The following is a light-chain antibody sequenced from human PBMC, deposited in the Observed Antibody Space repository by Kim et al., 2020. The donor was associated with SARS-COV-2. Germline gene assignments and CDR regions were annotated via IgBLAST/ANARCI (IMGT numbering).Light chain of an antibody. Sequence: GQRVTISCSGSRSKPRTNSVHWYQQFPRTGPEILIYKNNQRPSGVPDRFSGPKSGTSASLAISGLQSEDEGDYYCAGWDDNLNAEVFGGGTQLTVL. V-gene: IGLV1-44*01. J-gene: IGLJ3*02. CDR1: RSKPRTNS. CDR2: KNN. CDR3: AGWDDNLNAEV.